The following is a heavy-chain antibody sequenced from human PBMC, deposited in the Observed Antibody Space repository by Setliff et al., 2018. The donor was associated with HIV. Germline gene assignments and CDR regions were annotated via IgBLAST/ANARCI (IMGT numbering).Heavy chain of an antibody. V-gene: IGHV1-8*02. Sequence: GASVKVSCKASGYSFTNYDINWVRQATGQGLEWIGSINTNNGNTLYAQKFQGRVTMTRSTSISTGYMELSSLRSEDTAMYFCVRRLDTAMDRGFDYWGQGTLVTVSS. J-gene: IGHJ4*02. CDR3: VRRLDTAMDRGFDY. CDR1: GYSFTNYD. D-gene: IGHD5-18*01. CDR2: INTNNGNT.